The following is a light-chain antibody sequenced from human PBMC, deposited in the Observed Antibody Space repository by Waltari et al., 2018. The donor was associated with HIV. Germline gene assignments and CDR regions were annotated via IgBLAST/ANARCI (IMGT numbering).Light chain of an antibody. Sequence: QAVLTQPPSVSGAPGQRLTIPCTGSSYNIGAGYDVHWFQQLPGPAPKLLIYGNTNRPSGVPDRFSGSKSGTSASLAITGLQAEDEADYYCQSYDSGLTAYVFGTGTKVTVL. CDR3: QSYDSGLTAYV. J-gene: IGLJ1*01. CDR1: SYNIGAGYD. V-gene: IGLV1-40*01. CDR2: GNT.